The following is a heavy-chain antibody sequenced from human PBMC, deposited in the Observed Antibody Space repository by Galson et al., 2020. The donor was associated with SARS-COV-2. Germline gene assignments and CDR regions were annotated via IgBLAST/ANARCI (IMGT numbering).Heavy chain of an antibody. CDR2: LKSDGSGR. CDR1: GFSFSNYR. V-gene: IGHV3-7*01. Sequence: GGSLRLSCAASGFSFSNYRMDWVRQAPGKGLEWVASLKSDGSGRHHLDSLKGRFTVSRDNAKNSLFLEMNSLRDEDTAVYYCVRNTNWSFDYWGQGTLVTVSS. D-gene: IGHD7-27*01. J-gene: IGHJ4*02. CDR3: VRNTNWSFDY.